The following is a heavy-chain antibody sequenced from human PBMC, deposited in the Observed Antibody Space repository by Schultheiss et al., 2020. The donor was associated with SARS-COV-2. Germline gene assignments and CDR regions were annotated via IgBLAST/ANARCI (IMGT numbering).Heavy chain of an antibody. V-gene: IGHV3-23*01. J-gene: IGHJ4*02. CDR2: ISGSGGSK. CDR1: GFTFSSYA. Sequence: GGSLRLSCAASGFTFSSYAMSWVRQAPGKGLEWVSAISGSGGSKYYADSVKGRFTISRDNSKNTLYLQMNSLRAEDTAVYYCAKGVRGSSSPQYIDYWGQGTLVTVSS. D-gene: IGHD6-6*01. CDR3: AKGVRGSSSPQYIDY.